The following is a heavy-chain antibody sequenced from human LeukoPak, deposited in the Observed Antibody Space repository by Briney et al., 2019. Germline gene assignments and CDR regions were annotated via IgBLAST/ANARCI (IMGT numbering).Heavy chain of an antibody. D-gene: IGHD6-6*01. Sequence: SETLSLTCAVYGGSFSGYYWSWIRRPPGKGLEWIGEINHSGSTNYNPSLKSRVTISVDTSKNQFSLKLSSVTAADTAVYYCARGDLFAARRGISLAYWGQGTLVTVSS. CDR2: INHSGST. J-gene: IGHJ4*02. V-gene: IGHV4-34*01. CDR1: GGSFSGYY. CDR3: ARGDLFAARRGISLAY.